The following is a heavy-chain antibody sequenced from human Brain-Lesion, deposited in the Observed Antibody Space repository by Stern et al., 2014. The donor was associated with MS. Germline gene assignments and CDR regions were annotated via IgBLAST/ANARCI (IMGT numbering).Heavy chain of an antibody. V-gene: IGHV1-69*06. CDR2: IIPIFGSP. CDR3: AKDGPALVTNWFDP. CDR1: RGTFGTYP. J-gene: IGHJ5*02. Sequence: QVQLVQSGPEVKKPGSSVQVSCKASRGTFGTYPITWLRQAPGKGLEWMGRIIPIFGSPNYAQKFQGRVTITADRSTTTVYMKLSSLKSDDAAVYYCAKDGPALVTNWFDPWGRGTLVTVSS. D-gene: IGHD5-18*01.